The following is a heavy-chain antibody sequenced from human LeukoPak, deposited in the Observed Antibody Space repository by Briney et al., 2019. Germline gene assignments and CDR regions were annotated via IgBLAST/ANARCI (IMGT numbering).Heavy chain of an antibody. V-gene: IGHV1-18*01. J-gene: IGHJ6*03. CDR3: AGVNLYYNYMDV. D-gene: IGHD1-14*01. Sequence: GASVKVSCKASSYTFTRYGISWVRQAPGQGLEWMGWIRVDNGDTDNAQKFQGRVTITTDTSSTTIYMELRSLRSDDTAVYYCAGVNLYYNYMDVWGKGTTVTVSS. CDR1: SYTFTRYG. CDR2: IRVDNGDT.